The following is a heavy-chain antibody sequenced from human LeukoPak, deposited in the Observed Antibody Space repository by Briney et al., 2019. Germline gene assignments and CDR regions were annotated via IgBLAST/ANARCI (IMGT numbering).Heavy chain of an antibody. CDR3: AKGGREYGSSSYFDY. V-gene: IGHV3-23*01. CDR1: GFTFSSYA. D-gene: IGHD6-6*01. CDR2: ISGSGGST. Sequence: GGSLRLSCAAPGFTFSSYAMSWVRQAPGKGLEWVSAISGSGGSTYYADSVKGRFTISRDNSKNTLYLQMNSLRAEDTAVYYWAKGGREYGSSSYFDYWGQGTLVTVSS. J-gene: IGHJ4*02.